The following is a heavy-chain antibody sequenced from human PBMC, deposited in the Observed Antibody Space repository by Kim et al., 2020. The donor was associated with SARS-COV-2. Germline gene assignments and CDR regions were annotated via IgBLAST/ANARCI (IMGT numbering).Heavy chain of an antibody. V-gene: IGHV4-4*07. J-gene: IGHJ4*02. D-gene: IGHD3-22*01. CDR2: IYTSGST. CDR3: ARDQRDSSGYFPSY. Sequence: SETLSLTCTVSGGSISSYYWSWIRQPAGKGLEWIGRIYTSGSTNYNPSLKSRVTMSVDTSKNQFSLKLSSVTAVDTAVYYCARDQRDSSGYFPSYWGQGTLVTVSS. CDR1: GGSISSYY.